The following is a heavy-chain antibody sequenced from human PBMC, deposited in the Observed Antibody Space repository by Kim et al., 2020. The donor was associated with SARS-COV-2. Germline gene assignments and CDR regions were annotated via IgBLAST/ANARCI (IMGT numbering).Heavy chain of an antibody. CDR3: ARAAPIDYYDSSGYLVHDAFDI. V-gene: IGHV1-69*13. Sequence: SVKVSCKASGGTFSSYAISWVRQAPGQGLEWMGGIIPIFCTANYAQKFQGRVTITADESTSTAYMELSSLRSEDTAVYYCARAAPIDYYDSSGYLVHDAFDIWGQGTMVTVSS. D-gene: IGHD3-22*01. J-gene: IGHJ3*02. CDR1: GGTFSSYA. CDR2: IIPIFCTA.